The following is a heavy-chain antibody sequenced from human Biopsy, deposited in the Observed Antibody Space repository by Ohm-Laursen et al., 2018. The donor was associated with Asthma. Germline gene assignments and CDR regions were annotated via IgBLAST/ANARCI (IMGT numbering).Heavy chain of an antibody. V-gene: IGHV3-53*01. CDR3: ARGDSSNWSHYYFDY. CDR1: GFAVRRDY. J-gene: IGHJ4*02. D-gene: IGHD3-22*01. CDR2: IYSGGTS. Sequence: SLRLSCAASGFAVRRDYMFWVRPAPGKGLAWVSVIYSGGTSHTADSVRGRFTISRDYSKNTLYLQMHSLRAEDTAVYYCARGDSSNWSHYYFDYWGQGTLVTVSS.